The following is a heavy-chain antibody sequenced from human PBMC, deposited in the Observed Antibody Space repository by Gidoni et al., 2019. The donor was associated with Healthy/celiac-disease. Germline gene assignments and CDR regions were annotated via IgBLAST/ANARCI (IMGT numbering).Heavy chain of an antibody. J-gene: IGHJ5*02. CDR3: ARGRGYSSGWYWFDP. V-gene: IGHV4-34*01. D-gene: IGHD6-19*01. CDR1: GGSFSGYY. CDR2: INHTGRT. Sequence: QVQLQQWGAGLLKPSETQCPTCAVYGGSFSGYYWRWLRQPPGKGLEWIVEINHTGRTNYNPSLKSRVTISVDTSKNQFSLKLSSVTAADTAVYYCARGRGYSSGWYWFDPWGQGTLVTVSS.